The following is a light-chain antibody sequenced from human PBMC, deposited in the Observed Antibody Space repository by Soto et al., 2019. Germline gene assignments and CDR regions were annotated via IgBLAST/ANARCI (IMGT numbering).Light chain of an antibody. V-gene: IGKV3-15*01. J-gene: IGKJ1*01. Sequence: EIVMTQSPAPLSVSPGERATFSCRASQSVSSNLAWYQQKPGQAPRLLIYGASIRATGIPARFSGSGSGTEFTLTISTLQSEDFAIYYCQHYNNWHPWTFGQGTKVDNK. CDR2: GAS. CDR3: QHYNNWHPWT. CDR1: QSVSSN.